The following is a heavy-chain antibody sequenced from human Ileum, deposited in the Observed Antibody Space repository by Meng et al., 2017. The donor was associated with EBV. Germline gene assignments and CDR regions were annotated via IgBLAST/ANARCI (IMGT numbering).Heavy chain of an antibody. D-gene: IGHD1-26*01. J-gene: IGHJ5*02. CDR3: ARWDARFDA. V-gene: IGHV3-53*01. Sequence: EVQLVESGGGLLQPGGALRLSCAASGFTVSSSYMSWVRQAPGKGLELVSVIYSDGRTYYADTVKGRFTISRDSSKSTLFLQMNSLRVEDTAVYYCARWDARFDAWGQGTLVTVSS. CDR2: IYSDGRT. CDR1: GFTVSSSY.